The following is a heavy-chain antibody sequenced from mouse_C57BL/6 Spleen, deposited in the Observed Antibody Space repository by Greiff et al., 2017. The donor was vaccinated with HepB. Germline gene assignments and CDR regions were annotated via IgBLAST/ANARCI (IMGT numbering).Heavy chain of an antibody. CDR1: GYTFTSYG. V-gene: IGHV1-81*01. J-gene: IGHJ2*01. CDR3: ARGGLADYYGSSQYDFDS. Sequence: VQLQQSGAELARPGASVKLSCKASGYTFTSYGISWVKQRTGQGLEWIGEIYPRSGNTYYNEKFKGKATLTADKSSSTAYMELRSLTSEETAVFFVARGGLADYYGSSQYDFDSWSKGTTLTVSS. D-gene: IGHD1-1*01. CDR2: IYPRSGNT.